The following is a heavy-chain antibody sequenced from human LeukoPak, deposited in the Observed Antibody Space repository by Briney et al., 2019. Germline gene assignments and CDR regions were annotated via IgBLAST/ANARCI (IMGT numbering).Heavy chain of an antibody. CDR2: INPNSGGT. CDR3: ARDPVVGALGGYFDY. J-gene: IGHJ4*02. V-gene: IGHV1-2*02. D-gene: IGHD1-26*01. Sequence: VASVKVSCKASGYTFSGYYIHRVRQAPGQGLEWMGWINPNSGGTNYAQKFQGRVTMTRDTSISTAYLELSRLRSDDTAVYVCARDPVVGALGGYFDYWGQGTLVTVSS. CDR1: GYTFSGYY.